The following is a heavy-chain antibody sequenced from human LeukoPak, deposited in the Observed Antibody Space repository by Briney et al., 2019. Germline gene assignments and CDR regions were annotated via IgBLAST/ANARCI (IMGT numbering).Heavy chain of an antibody. CDR1: GXTFSSYW. CDR3: AREGAVAVFDY. D-gene: IGHD6-19*01. CDR2: IKQDGSEK. V-gene: IGHV3-7*05. J-gene: IGHJ4*02. Sequence: PGGSLRLSCAASGXTFSSYWVSWVRQAPGKGLEWVANIKQDGSEKYYVDSVKGRFTISRDNAKNSLYLQMNSLRAEDTAVYYCAREGAVAVFDYWGQGTLVTVSS.